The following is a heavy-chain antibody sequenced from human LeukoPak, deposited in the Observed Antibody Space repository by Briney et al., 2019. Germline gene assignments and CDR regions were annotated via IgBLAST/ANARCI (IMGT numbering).Heavy chain of an antibody. CDR3: ATLGEDNTDTPFDY. D-gene: IGHD3-16*01. V-gene: IGHV1-2*06. J-gene: IGHJ4*02. Sequence: ASVKVSCKISGYTFIDYYIHWIRQAPGQGLEWMGRINPTTGGTDFAQKFQGKVSMTRDTSISTAYMELSRLGSDDTAVYYCATLGEDNTDTPFDYWGQGTLVTVSS. CDR1: GYTFIDYY. CDR2: INPTTGGT.